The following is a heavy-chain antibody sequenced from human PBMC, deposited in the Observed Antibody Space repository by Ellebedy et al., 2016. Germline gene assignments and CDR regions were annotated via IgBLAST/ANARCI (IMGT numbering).Heavy chain of an antibody. CDR2: INHSGST. CDR3: ARGLGGSGSYLRHYYYMDV. CDR1: GGSFSGYY. V-gene: IGHV4-34*01. D-gene: IGHD3-10*01. Sequence: GSLRLSXAVYGGSFSGYYWSWIRQPPGKGLEWIGEINHSGSTNYNPSLKSRVTISVDTSKNQFSLKLSSVTAADTAVYYCARGLGGSGSYLRHYYYMDVWGKGTTVTVSS. J-gene: IGHJ6*03.